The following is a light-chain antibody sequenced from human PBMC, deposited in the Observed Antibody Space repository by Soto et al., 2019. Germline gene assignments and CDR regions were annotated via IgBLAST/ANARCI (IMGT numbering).Light chain of an antibody. V-gene: IGKV3D-20*02. CDR1: QSVSSSY. Sequence: EIVLTQSPGTLSLSAWERATLSCRASQSVSSSYLAWYQQKPGQAPRLLIYGASSRATGIPDRFSGSGSGTDFTLTISSLEPEDFAVYYCQQRSNWPPAITFGQGTRLEIK. CDR2: GAS. CDR3: QQRSNWPPAIT. J-gene: IGKJ5*01.